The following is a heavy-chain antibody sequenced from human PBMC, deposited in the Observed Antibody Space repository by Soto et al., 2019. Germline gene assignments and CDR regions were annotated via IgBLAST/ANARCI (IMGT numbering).Heavy chain of an antibody. Sequence: QVQLVESGGGVVQPGRSLRLSCAASGFTFSSYAMHWVRQAPGKGLEWVAVMSYDGSNKYYADSVKGRFTISRDNSKYTLFLQMNSLRAEDTAMYYCARDEVLDYWVQGTLVTVSS. CDR3: ARDEVLDY. J-gene: IGHJ4*02. CDR2: MSYDGSNK. CDR1: GFTFSSYA. D-gene: IGHD2-8*01. V-gene: IGHV3-30-3*01.